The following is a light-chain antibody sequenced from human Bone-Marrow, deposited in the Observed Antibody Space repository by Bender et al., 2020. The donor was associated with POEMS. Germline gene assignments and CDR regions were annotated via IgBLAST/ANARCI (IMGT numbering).Light chain of an antibody. Sequence: QSALTQPASVSGSPGQSITISCTGTSSDVGGYKYVSWYQQRPGKAPKLIIYDVTNRPAGVSHRFSGSKSGNTASLTISGLQAEDEADYYCSSYTSSTTLGVFGTGTKVTVL. CDR1: SSDVGGYKY. V-gene: IGLV2-14*01. CDR3: SSYTSSTTLGV. J-gene: IGLJ1*01. CDR2: DVT.